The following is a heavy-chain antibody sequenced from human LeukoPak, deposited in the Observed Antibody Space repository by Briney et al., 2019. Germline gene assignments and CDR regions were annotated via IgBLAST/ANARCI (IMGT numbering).Heavy chain of an antibody. J-gene: IGHJ4*02. CDR1: GGSTSSSGYY. D-gene: IGHD2-21*02. Sequence: SETLSLTCTVSGGSTSSSGYYWSWIRQHPGKVLEWIGYIYYSGSTYYNPSLKSRVTISVDTSKNQFSLKLSSVTAADTAVYYCGRAPWGDSEKFDYWGQGTLVTVSS. V-gene: IGHV4-31*03. CDR2: IYYSGST. CDR3: GRAPWGDSEKFDY.